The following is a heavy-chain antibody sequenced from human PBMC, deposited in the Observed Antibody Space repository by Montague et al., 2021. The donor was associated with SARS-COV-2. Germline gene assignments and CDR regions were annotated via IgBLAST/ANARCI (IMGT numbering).Heavy chain of an antibody. CDR2: TYYRSKWYN. CDR3: ARQPVGYDFVYYYYGMDV. V-gene: IGHV6-1*01. J-gene: IGHJ6*02. D-gene: IGHD5-12*01. CDR1: GDSVPSNSAA. Sequence: CAISGDSVPSNSAAWNWIRQSPSRGLEWLGRTYYRSKWYNDYAVSVKSRITINPDTSKNQFSLQLNSVTPVDTAVYYCARQPVGYDFVYYYYGMDVWGQGTTVTVSS.